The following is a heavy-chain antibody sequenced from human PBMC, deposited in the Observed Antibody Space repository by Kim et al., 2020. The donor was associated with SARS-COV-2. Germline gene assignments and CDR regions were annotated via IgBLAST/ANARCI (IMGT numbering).Heavy chain of an antibody. Sequence: ASVKVSCKVSGYTLTELSMHWVRQAPGKGLEWMGGFDPEDGETIYAQKFQGRVTMTEDTSTDTAYMELSSLRSEDTAVYYCATAITMVRGVISDYWGQGTLVTVSS. D-gene: IGHD3-10*01. J-gene: IGHJ4*02. CDR1: GYTLTELS. CDR3: ATAITMVRGVISDY. CDR2: FDPEDGET. V-gene: IGHV1-24*01.